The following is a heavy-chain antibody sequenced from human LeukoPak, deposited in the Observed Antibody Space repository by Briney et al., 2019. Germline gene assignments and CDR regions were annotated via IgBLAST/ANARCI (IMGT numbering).Heavy chain of an antibody. Sequence: SETLSLTCTVSGGSISSYYWSWIRQPPGKGLEWIGYIYYSGSTNYNPFLKSRVTISVDTSKNQFSLKLSSVTAADTAVYYCARAGRPGRFGRDGMDVWGQGTTVTVSS. CDR2: IYYSGST. CDR3: ARAGRPGRFGRDGMDV. CDR1: GGSISSYY. J-gene: IGHJ6*02. V-gene: IGHV4-59*08. D-gene: IGHD1-26*01.